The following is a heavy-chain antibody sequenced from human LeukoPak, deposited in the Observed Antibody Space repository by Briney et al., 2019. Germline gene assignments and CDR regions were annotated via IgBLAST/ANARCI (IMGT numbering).Heavy chain of an antibody. Sequence: GGSLRLSCTTSGFNFPTSWMHWVRQAPGKGLVWVSRINGDGRTRNYADSVKGRFIISRDNAANTVYLQMNSLRAEDTAVYYCARNSDMNFDYWGQGTLVTVS. J-gene: IGHJ4*02. CDR3: ARNSDMNFDY. D-gene: IGHD2/OR15-2a*01. V-gene: IGHV3-74*01. CDR1: GFNFPTSW. CDR2: INGDGRTR.